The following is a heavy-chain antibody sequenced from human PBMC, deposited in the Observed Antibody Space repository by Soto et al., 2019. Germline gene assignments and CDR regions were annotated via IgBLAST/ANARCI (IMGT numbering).Heavy chain of an antibody. CDR1: GFSFKTYT. J-gene: IGHJ4*01. V-gene: IGHV3-23*01. CDR2: MLGGNSCT. D-gene: IGHD3-3*01. Sequence: EVQLLESGGHLVQPGGSLRLSCAASGFSFKTYTMNWVRQSPGKGLEGVSGMLGGNSCTYYADAVKGRFTISTDTSKHMLFLQMNSLRDATTAVYYCAKDRHPDGIWNFYFWVRGTVVTVSS. CDR3: AKDRHPDGIWNFYF.